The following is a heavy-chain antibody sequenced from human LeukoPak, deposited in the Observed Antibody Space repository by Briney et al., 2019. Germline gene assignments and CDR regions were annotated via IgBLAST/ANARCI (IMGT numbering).Heavy chain of an antibody. J-gene: IGHJ6*02. V-gene: IGHV3-30*03. CDR1: GFTFSSYA. CDR2: ISYDGSNK. Sequence: GGSLRLSCAASGFTFSSYAMHWVRQAPGKGLEWVAVISYDGSNKYYADSVKGRFTISRDNSKNTLYLQMNILRAEDTAVYYCARDSRATLVITIGGMDVWGQGTTVTVSS. D-gene: IGHD3-10*01. CDR3: ARDSRATLVITIGGMDV.